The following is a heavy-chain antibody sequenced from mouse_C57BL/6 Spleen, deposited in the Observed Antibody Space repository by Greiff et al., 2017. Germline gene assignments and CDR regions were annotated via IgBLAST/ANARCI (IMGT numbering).Heavy chain of an antibody. CDR2: ISYDGSN. Sequence: EVKVEESGPGLVKPSQSLSLTCSVTGYSITSGYYWNWIRQFPGNKLEWMGYISYDGSNNYNPSLKNRISITRDTSKNQFFLKLNSVTTEDTATYYCARGGLFAYWGQGTLVTVSA. CDR1: GYSITSGYY. V-gene: IGHV3-6*01. D-gene: IGHD3-3*01. CDR3: ARGGLFAY. J-gene: IGHJ3*01.